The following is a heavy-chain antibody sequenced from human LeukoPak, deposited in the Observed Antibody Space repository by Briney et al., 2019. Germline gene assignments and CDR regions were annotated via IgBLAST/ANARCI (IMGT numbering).Heavy chain of an antibody. V-gene: IGHV3-48*01. D-gene: IGHD6-13*01. CDR1: GFTFSSYS. CDR3: ARDRRSSWYKEYYYYMDV. Sequence: GGSLRLSCAASGFTFSSYSMNWVRQAPGKGLEWVSYISSSSSTIYYADSVKGRFTISRDNAKNSLYLQMNSLRAEDTAVYYCARDRRSSWYKEYYYYMDVWGKGTTVTVSS. J-gene: IGHJ6*03. CDR2: ISSSSSTI.